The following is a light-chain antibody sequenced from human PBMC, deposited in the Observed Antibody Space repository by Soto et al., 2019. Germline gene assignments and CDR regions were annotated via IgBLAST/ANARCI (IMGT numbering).Light chain of an antibody. CDR2: GAS. J-gene: IGKJ5*01. CDR3: QQYGSSPFIT. Sequence: EVVLTQSPGTLSLSPGERATLSCRASQSVSSSYLAWYQQKPGQAPRLLIYGASSRATGIPDRFSGSGSGTDFTLTISRLEPEDFAVYYCQQYGSSPFITFGQGTLLEVK. CDR1: QSVSSSY. V-gene: IGKV3-20*01.